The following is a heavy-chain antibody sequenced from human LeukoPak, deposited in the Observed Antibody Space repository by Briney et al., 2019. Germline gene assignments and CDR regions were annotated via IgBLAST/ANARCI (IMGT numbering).Heavy chain of an antibody. CDR1: GYTFTSYY. J-gene: IGHJ6*02. CDR3: ARALVPARESSSSKKRGYYYYGMDV. CDR2: MNPNSGNT. D-gene: IGHD6-6*01. V-gene: IGHV1-8*02. Sequence: GASVKVSCKASGYTFTSYYMHWVRQATGQGLEWMGWMNPNSGNTGYAQKFQGRVTMTRNTSISTAYMELSSLRSEDTAVYYCARALVPARESSSSKKRGYYYYGMDVWGQGTTVTVSS.